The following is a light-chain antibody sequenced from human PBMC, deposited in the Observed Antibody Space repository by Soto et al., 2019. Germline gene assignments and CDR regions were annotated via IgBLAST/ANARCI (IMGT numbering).Light chain of an antibody. Sequence: DSVLTQSPGTLTSSPGESPTLSCRASRSLSRNYLAWYQQKPGQAPRVLIYGASSRATGIPDRFSGSGSATDFTLTISSLQPEDVATYYCQGYNSAPITFGQGTRLEI. CDR2: GAS. CDR3: QGYNSAPIT. J-gene: IGKJ5*01. CDR1: RSLSRNY. V-gene: IGKV3-20*01.